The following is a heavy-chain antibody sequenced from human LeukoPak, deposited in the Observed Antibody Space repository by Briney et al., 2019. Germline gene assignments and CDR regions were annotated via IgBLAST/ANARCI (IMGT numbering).Heavy chain of an antibody. CDR3: AKDSTIAAADY. CDR1: GFTFSSYG. J-gene: IGHJ4*02. Sequence: GGSLRLSCAASGFTFSSYGMHWVRQAPGKGLEWVAVISYDGSNKYYADSVKGRFTISRDNSKSTLYLQMNSLRAEDTAVYYCAKDSTIAAADYWGQGTLVTVSS. D-gene: IGHD6-13*01. CDR2: ISYDGSNK. V-gene: IGHV3-30*18.